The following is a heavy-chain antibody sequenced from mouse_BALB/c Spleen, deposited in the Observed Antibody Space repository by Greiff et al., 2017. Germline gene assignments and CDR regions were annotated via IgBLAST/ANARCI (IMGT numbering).Heavy chain of an antibody. Sequence: VQLQQSGAELVRPGSSVKISCKASGYAFSSYWMNWVKQRPGQGLEWIGQIYPGDGDTNYNGKFKGKATLTADKSSSTAYMQLSSLTSEDSAVYCCARGDGSPFAYWGQGTLVTVSA. J-gene: IGHJ3*01. D-gene: IGHD2-3*01. CDR3: ARGDGSPFAY. CDR2: IYPGDGDT. V-gene: IGHV1-80*01. CDR1: GYAFSSYW.